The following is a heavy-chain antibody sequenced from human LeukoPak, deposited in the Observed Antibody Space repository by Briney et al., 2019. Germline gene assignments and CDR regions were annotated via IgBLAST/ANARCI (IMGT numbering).Heavy chain of an antibody. J-gene: IGHJ4*02. D-gene: IGHD2-15*01. CDR3: ASYCSGGSCYQNDY. Sequence: GGSLRLSCAASGFTFSSYSMNWVRQAPGKGLEWVSSISSSSSYIYYADSVKGRFTISRDNAKNSLYLQMNSLRAEDTAVYYCASYCSGGSCYQNDYWGQGTLVTVSS. CDR2: ISSSSSYI. CDR1: GFTFSSYS. V-gene: IGHV3-21*01.